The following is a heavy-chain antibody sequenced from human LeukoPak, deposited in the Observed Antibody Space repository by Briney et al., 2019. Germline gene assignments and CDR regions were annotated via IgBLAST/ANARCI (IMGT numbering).Heavy chain of an antibody. CDR3: ATSYCSGGSCYKLFDY. CDR1: GGSISSSSYY. V-gene: IGHV4-39*01. D-gene: IGHD2-15*01. CDR2: IYYSGST. Sequence: SETLSLTCTVSGGSISSSSYYWGWIRQPPGKGLEWIGSIYYSGSTYYNPSLKSRVTISVDTSKNQFSLKPSSVTAADTAVYYCATSYCSGGSCYKLFDYWGQGTLVTVSS. J-gene: IGHJ4*02.